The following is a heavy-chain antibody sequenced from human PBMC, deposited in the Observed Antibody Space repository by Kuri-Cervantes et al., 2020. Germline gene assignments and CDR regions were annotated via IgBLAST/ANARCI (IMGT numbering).Heavy chain of an antibody. CDR2: MNPNSGNT. D-gene: IGHD2/OR15-2a*01. J-gene: IGHJ4*02. V-gene: IGHV1-8*02. Sequence: ASVKVSCKASGGTFSSYAINWVRQAAGQGLEWMGWMNPNSGNTGYAQKFQGRVTMTRNTSINTAFMELSSLRLDDTAVYYCARGFYEDYWGQGALVTVSS. CDR3: ARGFYEDY. CDR1: GGTFSSYA.